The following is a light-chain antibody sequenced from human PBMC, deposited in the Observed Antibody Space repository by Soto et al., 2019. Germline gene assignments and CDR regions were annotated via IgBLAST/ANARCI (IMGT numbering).Light chain of an antibody. CDR1: QSVSSN. Sequence: EIVMTQSPGTLSVSPGERATLSCRASQSVSSNLAWYQQKPGQAPSLLIYGAFTRATGIPARFSGTGSGTEFTLTISSLQSEDFALYYCQQYNNWPITFGQGTRLEIK. J-gene: IGKJ5*01. V-gene: IGKV3-15*01. CDR3: QQYNNWPIT. CDR2: GAF.